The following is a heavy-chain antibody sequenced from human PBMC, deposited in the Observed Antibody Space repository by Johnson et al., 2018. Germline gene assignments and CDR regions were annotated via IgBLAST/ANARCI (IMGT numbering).Heavy chain of an antibody. V-gene: IGHV3-9*01. CDR3: ARQLRFLEWVLKDGMDV. CDR1: GFTFDDYA. CDR2: ISWNAGSI. Sequence: EVQLVQSGGGLVQPGRSLRLSCAASGFTFDDYAIHWVRQAPGKGLEGVSGISWNAGSIGYADSVKGRFTISRDNAKNSLYLQMNSLRAEDTALYYCARQLRFLEWVLKDGMDVWGQGTTVTVSS. D-gene: IGHD3-3*01. J-gene: IGHJ6*02.